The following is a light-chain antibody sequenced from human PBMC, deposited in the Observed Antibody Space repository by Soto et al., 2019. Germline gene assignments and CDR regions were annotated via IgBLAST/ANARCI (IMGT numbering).Light chain of an antibody. CDR2: DAS. CDR3: QQRSNWRYT. Sequence: EIVLTQSPATLSLSPGERATLSCRASQSVSNYLAWYQQKPGQAPRLLMYDASNRATGIPARFSGGGSGADFTLTISSLEPEDFEVYYCQQRSNWRYTFGQGTKVDIK. CDR1: QSVSNY. J-gene: IGKJ2*01. V-gene: IGKV3-11*01.